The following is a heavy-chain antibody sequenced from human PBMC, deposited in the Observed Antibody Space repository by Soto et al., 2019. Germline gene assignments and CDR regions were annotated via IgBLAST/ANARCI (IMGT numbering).Heavy chain of an antibody. CDR2: ISYDGSNK. Sequence: PGGSLRLSCAASGFTFSSYAMHWVRQAPGKGLERVAVISYDGSNKYYADSVKGRFTISRDNSKNTLYLQMNSLRAEDTAVYYCARGGITIFRLVIIVVGPNWFDPWGQGTLVTVSS. D-gene: IGHD3-9*01. CDR1: GFTFSSYA. CDR3: ARGGITIFRLVIIVVGPNWFDP. V-gene: IGHV3-30-3*01. J-gene: IGHJ5*02.